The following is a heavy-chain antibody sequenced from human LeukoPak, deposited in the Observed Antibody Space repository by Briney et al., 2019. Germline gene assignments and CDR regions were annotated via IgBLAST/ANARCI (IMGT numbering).Heavy chain of an antibody. V-gene: IGHV4-4*07. CDR3: AREPIGYSSSWYNDY. D-gene: IGHD6-13*01. Sequence: SETLSLTCTVSGGSISSYYWSWIRQPAGKGREWIGRIYTSGSTNYNPSLKSRVTMSVDTSKNQFSLKLSSVTAADTAVYYCAREPIGYSSSWYNDYWGQGTLVTVSS. J-gene: IGHJ4*02. CDR1: GGSISSYY. CDR2: IYTSGST.